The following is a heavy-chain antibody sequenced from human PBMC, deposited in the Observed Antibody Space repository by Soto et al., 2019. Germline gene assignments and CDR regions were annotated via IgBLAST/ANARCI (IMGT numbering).Heavy chain of an antibody. CDR3: ARAYCDFWTSYPYGMDV. J-gene: IGHJ6*02. CDR2: IYQSGST. CDR1: GVSISSVGYS. Sequence: QLQLQESGSGLVKPSQPLSLTCAVSGVSISSVGYSWSWIRQPPGKGMDWIGFIYQSGSTYYNPSLKCRGTMSVDRSKNQCSLKLTSVTAADTAVYYCARAYCDFWTSYPYGMDVWGQGTTVTVSS. D-gene: IGHD3-3*01. V-gene: IGHV4-30-2*01.